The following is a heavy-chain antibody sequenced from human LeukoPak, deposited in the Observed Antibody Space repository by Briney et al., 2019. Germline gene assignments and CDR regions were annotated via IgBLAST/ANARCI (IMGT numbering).Heavy chain of an antibody. V-gene: IGHV4-39*07. J-gene: IGHJ3*02. CDR1: GGSISCTGHY. CDR3: ARLFDI. CDR2: MFYGENT. Sequence: SETLSLTCTVSGGSISCTGHYWAWIRQPPGRGLEWIGSMFYGENTHYNPSLARRVTISVDTSKNQFSLKLSSVTAADTAVYYCARLFDIWGQGTMVTVSS.